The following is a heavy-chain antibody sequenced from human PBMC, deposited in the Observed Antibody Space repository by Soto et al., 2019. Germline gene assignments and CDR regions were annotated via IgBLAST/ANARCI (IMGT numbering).Heavy chain of an antibody. CDR1: GYTFTSYY. CDR2: INPSGGST. J-gene: IGHJ4*02. CDR3: ARGKGLCSGGSCYSEVFDY. D-gene: IGHD2-15*01. V-gene: IGHV1-46*01. Sequence: ASVKVSCKASGYTFTSYYMHWVRQAPGQGLEWMGIINPSGGSTSYAQRFQGRVTMTRDTSTSTVYMELSSLRSEDTAVYYCARGKGLCSGGSCYSEVFDYWGQGTLVTVSS.